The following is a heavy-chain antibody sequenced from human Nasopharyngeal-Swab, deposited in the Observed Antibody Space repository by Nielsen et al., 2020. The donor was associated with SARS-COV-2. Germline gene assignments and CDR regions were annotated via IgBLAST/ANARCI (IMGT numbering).Heavy chain of an antibody. Sequence: ASVKVSCKASGYTFTSYGISWVRQAPGQGLEWMGWISAYNGNTNYAQKLRGRVTVTTDTSTSTAYMELRSLRSDDTAVYYCARAAVAGENWFDPWGQGTLVTVSS. CDR3: ARAAVAGENWFDP. CDR2: ISAYNGNT. V-gene: IGHV1-18*01. D-gene: IGHD6-19*01. CDR1: GYTFTSYG. J-gene: IGHJ5*02.